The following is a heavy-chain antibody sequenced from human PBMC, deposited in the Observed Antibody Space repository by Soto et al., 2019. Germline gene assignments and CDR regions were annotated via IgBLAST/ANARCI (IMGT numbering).Heavy chain of an antibody. Sequence: GGSLRLSCAASGFTFSSYAMSWVRQAPGKGLEWVSAISGSGGSTYYADSVKGRFTISRDNSKNTLYLQMNSLRAEDTAVYYCEKVTSDILTGYEFDYWGQGTLVTVPS. CDR1: GFTFSSYA. CDR3: EKVTSDILTGYEFDY. CDR2: ISGSGGST. J-gene: IGHJ4*02. V-gene: IGHV3-23*01. D-gene: IGHD3-9*01.